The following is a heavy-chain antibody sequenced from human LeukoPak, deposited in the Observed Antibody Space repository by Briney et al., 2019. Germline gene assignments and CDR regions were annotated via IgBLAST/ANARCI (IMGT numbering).Heavy chain of an antibody. CDR2: INHSGST. CDR1: GGSFSGYY. Sequence: PSETLSLTCAVYGGSFSGYYWSWIRHSPGKGLEWIGEINHSGSTNYNPSLKSRVTISIDTSKNQFSLKLNSVTAADTAVYYCARVKDYYDSSGYGYWGQGTMVTVSS. V-gene: IGHV4-34*01. CDR3: ARVKDYYDSSGYGY. D-gene: IGHD3-22*01. J-gene: IGHJ4*02.